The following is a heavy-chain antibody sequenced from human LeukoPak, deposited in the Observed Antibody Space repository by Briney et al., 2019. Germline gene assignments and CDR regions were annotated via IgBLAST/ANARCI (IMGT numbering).Heavy chain of an antibody. CDR3: AKGAGGFSYYNWFDP. Sequence: SQTLSLTCTVSGGSISSSPYYWGWIRQPPGKGLEWIGSIYYSGTTHYSPSLESRVTISVDTSKNQFSLKLASVTAADTAIYYCAKGAGGFSYYNWFDPWGQGTLVTVSS. CDR2: IYYSGTT. J-gene: IGHJ5*02. D-gene: IGHD5-18*01. V-gene: IGHV4-39*07. CDR1: GGSISSSPYY.